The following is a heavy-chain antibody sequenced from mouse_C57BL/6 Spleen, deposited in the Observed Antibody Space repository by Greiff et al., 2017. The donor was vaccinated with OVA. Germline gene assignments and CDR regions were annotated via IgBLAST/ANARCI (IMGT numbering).Heavy chain of an antibody. V-gene: IGHV5-17*01. CDR2: ISSGSSTI. D-gene: IGHD1-1*01. CDR3: ARPGGTTTNFDV. J-gene: IGHJ1*03. CDR1: GFTFSDYG. Sequence: DVMLVESGGGLVKPGGSLKLSCAASGFTFSDYGMHWVRQAPEKGLEWVAYISSGSSTIYYADTVKGRFTISRDNAKNTLFLQMTSLRSEDTAMYYWARPGGTTTNFDVWGTGTTVTVSS.